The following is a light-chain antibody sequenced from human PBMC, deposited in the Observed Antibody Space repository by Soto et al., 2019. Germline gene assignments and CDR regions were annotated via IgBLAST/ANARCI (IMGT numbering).Light chain of an antibody. CDR1: QSLLQSSGYHS. CDR3: IHALQPPPA. J-gene: IGKJ1*01. CDR2: LGS. V-gene: IGKV2-28*01. Sequence: DIVLTQSPLSLPVTPGEPASMSCRSRQSLLQSSGYHSLEWYLQKPGQSPQLLIYLGSNRASGVPDRFSGSGAGTDFTLKISRVEAEDVGVYYCIHALQPPPAFGQGTKVEIK.